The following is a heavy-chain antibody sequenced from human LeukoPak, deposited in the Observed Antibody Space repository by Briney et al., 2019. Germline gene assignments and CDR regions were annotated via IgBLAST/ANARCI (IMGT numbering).Heavy chain of an antibody. D-gene: IGHD3-22*01. Sequence: GGSLRLSCAASGFTFSSYSMNWVRQAPGKGLERVSSISSSSSYIYYADSVKGRFTISRDNAKNSLYLQMNSLRAEDTAVYYCARAGYGYYYDSSGRSPADHWGQGTLVTVSS. CDR1: GFTFSSYS. J-gene: IGHJ4*02. CDR3: ARAGYGYYYDSSGRSPADH. CDR2: ISSSSSYI. V-gene: IGHV3-21*01.